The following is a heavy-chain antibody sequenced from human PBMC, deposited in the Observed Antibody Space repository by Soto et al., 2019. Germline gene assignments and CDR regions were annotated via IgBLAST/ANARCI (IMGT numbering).Heavy chain of an antibody. D-gene: IGHD1-26*01. Sequence: SETLSLTGTVSGGSVSSSSYYWDRIRQSPGKGLEWIGHIYYNGRTYYNPSLKSRVTISVDTSKNQFSLNLSSVTAADTAVYYCGRRPKSGSFHYYGVDVWGRGTTVTVS. CDR1: GGSVSSSSYY. CDR2: IYYNGRT. J-gene: IGHJ6*02. V-gene: IGHV4-39*01. CDR3: GRRPKSGSFHYYGVDV.